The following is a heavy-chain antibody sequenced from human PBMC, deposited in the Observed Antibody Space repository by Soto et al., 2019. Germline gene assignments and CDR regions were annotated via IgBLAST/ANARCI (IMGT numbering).Heavy chain of an antibody. D-gene: IGHD3-22*01. CDR1: GFTFTSSA. V-gene: IGHV1-58*01. Sequence: SVKVSCKASGFTFTSSAVQWVRQARRQRLEWIGWIVVGSGNTNYAQKFQERVTTTRDMSTSTAYMELSSLRSEDTAVYYCAAYYYDSSGYYIGYAFDIWGQGTMVTVSS. J-gene: IGHJ3*02. CDR3: AAYYYDSSGYYIGYAFDI. CDR2: IVVGSGNT.